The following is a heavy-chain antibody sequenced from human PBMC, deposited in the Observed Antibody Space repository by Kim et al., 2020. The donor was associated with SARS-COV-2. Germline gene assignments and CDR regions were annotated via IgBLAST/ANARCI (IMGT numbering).Heavy chain of an antibody. J-gene: IGHJ4*02. CDR3: ARGSSGYRATLDY. CDR2: IFYTGST. D-gene: IGHD2-2*02. CDR1: GGSISSYY. Sequence: SETLSLTCTVSGGSISSYYWSWIRQSPGKGPEWIGYIFYTGSTTYNPSLKSRVTISVDASKNQFSLKLSSLTAADTAVYYCARGSSGYRATLDYWGQGT. V-gene: IGHV4-59*01.